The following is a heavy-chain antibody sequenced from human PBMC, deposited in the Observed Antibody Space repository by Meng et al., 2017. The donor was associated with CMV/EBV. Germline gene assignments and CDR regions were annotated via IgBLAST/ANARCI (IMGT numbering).Heavy chain of an antibody. D-gene: IGHD3-10*01. J-gene: IGHJ4*02. V-gene: IGHV3-33*06. Sequence: GGSLRLSCAASGFTFSSYGMHWVRQAPGKGLEWVAVIWYDGSNKYYADSVKGRFTISRDNSKNTLYLQMNSLRAEDTAVYYCAKGRGGAGTSYFDSWGQGTLVTVSS. CDR3: AKGRGGAGTSYFDS. CDR2: IWYDGSNK. CDR1: GFTFSSYG.